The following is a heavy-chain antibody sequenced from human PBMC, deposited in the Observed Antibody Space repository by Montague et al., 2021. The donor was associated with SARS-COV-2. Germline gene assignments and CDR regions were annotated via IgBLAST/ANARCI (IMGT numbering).Heavy chain of an antibody. V-gene: IGHV2-70*01. CDR1: GFSLSTSGMC. CDR2: IDWDDDK. D-gene: IGHD5-18*01. CDR3: ARIPASGTAMDQHYYYYGMDV. Sequence: PALVKPTQTLTLTCTFSGFSLSTSGMCVSWIRQPPGKALEWLALIDWDDDKYYSTSLKTRLTISKDTSKNQVVLTMTNMDPVDTATYYCARIPASGTAMDQHYYYYGMDVWGQGTTVTVSS. J-gene: IGHJ6*02.